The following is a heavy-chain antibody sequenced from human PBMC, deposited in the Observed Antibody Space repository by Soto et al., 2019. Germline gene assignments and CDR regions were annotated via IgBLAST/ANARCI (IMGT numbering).Heavy chain of an antibody. Sequence: SVKVSCKASGGPFSSYAISWVRQAPGQGLEWMGGIIPIFGTANYAQKFQGRVTITADESTSTAYMELSSLRSEDTAVYYCARDLIFGVVNAASYYYGMDVWGQGTTVTVSS. CDR1: GGPFSSYA. D-gene: IGHD3-3*01. V-gene: IGHV1-69*13. CDR2: IIPIFGTA. J-gene: IGHJ6*02. CDR3: ARDLIFGVVNAASYYYGMDV.